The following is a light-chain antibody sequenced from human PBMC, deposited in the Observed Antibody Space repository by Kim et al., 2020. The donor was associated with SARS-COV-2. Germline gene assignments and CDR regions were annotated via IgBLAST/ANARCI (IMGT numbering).Light chain of an antibody. J-gene: IGKJ1*01. CDR2: KAS. CDR3: QQYERYPRT. CDR1: QNIGPW. V-gene: IGKV1-5*03. Sequence: ASVGDSVTITCRASQNIGPWLAWYQQKPGKGPKLLIYKASILENGVPSRFSGSGSGTELTLAISSLQPDDFATYYCQQYERYPRTFGQGTKVDIK.